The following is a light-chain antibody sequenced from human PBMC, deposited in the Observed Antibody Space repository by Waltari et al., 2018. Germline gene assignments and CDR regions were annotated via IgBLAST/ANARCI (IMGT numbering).Light chain of an antibody. J-gene: IGLJ3*02. CDR3: QTGGHGTWV. Sequence: QLVLTQSPSASASLGASVKLTCTLSSGHSSNIIAWHQQQPEKGPRYLMQVNRDGSHSKGDEIPDRFSGSSSGAGRYLTISSLQSEDEADYYGQTGGHGTWVFGGGTKLTVL. CDR1: SGHSSNI. V-gene: IGLV4-69*01. CDR2: VNRDGSH.